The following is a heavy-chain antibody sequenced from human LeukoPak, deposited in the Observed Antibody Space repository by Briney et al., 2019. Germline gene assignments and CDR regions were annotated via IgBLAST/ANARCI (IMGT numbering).Heavy chain of an antibody. CDR1: GFTFSSYS. CDR3: ARGSIAVAGTYVY. CDR2: ISSSSSYI. D-gene: IGHD6-19*01. Sequence: GGSLRLSCAASGFTFSSYSMNWVRQAPGKGLEWVSSISSSSSYIYYADSVKGRFTISRDNAKNSLYRQMNSLRAEDTAVYYCARGSIAVAGTYVYWGQGTLVTVSS. V-gene: IGHV3-21*03. J-gene: IGHJ4*02.